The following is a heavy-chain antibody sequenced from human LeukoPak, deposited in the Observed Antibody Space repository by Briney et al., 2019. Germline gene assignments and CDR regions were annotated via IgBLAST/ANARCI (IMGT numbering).Heavy chain of an antibody. CDR1: GFTFDDYA. D-gene: IGHD3-22*01. CDR3: AKGPPNLYYYDSSGYFGY. V-gene: IGHV3-9*01. CDR2: ISWNSGSI. Sequence: PGGSLRLSCAASGFTFDDYAMHWVRQAPGKGLEWVSGISWNSGSIGYADSVKGRFTISRDNAKNSLYLQMNSLRAEDTALYYCAKGPPNLYYYDSSGYFGYWGQGTLVTVSS. J-gene: IGHJ4*02.